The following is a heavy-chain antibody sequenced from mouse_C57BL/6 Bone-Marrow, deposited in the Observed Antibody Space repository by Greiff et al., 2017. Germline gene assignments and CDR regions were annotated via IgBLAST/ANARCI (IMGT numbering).Heavy chain of an antibody. J-gene: IGHJ2*01. D-gene: IGHD1-2*01. CDR1: GYTFTSYW. CDR2: IYPGSGST. V-gene: IGHV1-55*01. CDR3: ARERALRPYYFDY. Sequence: VQLQQSGAELVKPGASVKMSCKASGYTFTSYWITWVKQRPGQGLEWIGDIYPGSGSTNYNEKFKSKATLTVDTSSSRAYMQLSSLTSEDSAVYYCARERALRPYYFDYWGQGTTLTVSS.